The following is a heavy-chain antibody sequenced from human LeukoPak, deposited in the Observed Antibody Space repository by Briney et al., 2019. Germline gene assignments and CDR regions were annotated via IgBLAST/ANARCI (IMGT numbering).Heavy chain of an antibody. V-gene: IGHV4-34*01. Sequence: SETLSLTCAVYGGSFSGYYWSWIRQPPGKGLEWIGGINHSGSTNYNPSLKSRVTISVDTSKNQFSLKLSSVTAADTAVYYCARGPTRGTYSSSWYMRGGYFDYWGQGTLVTVSS. CDR3: ARGPTRGTYSSSWYMRGGYFDY. J-gene: IGHJ4*02. D-gene: IGHD6-13*01. CDR2: INHSGST. CDR1: GGSFSGYY.